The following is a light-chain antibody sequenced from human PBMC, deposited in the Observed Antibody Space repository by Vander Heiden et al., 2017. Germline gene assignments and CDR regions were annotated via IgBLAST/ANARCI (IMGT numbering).Light chain of an antibody. Sequence: DLTQATSVSVCPGQTAKSTCSGDALPNQYAYWYLQKPGHAHVLVTYKNRERPSWIPERFSGSTSGTTVTVTITGVQAEDEADYYCQAADSRGSVVFGGGTKLTVL. CDR2: KNR. V-gene: IGLV3-25*03. CDR1: ALPNQY. J-gene: IGLJ2*01. CDR3: QAADSRGSVV.